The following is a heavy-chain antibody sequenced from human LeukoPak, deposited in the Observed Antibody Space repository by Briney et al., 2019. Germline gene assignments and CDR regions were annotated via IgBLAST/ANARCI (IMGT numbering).Heavy chain of an antibody. V-gene: IGHV3-21*01. D-gene: IGHD3-10*01. Sequence: KPGGSLRLSCAASGFTFITYSMNWVRQAPGKGLEWVSSISSSGSDIYYADSVKGRFTISRDNAKNSLYLQMNSLRAEDTAVYYYARGRSFQGFDPWGQGTLVTVSS. CDR1: GFTFITYS. CDR3: ARGRSFQGFDP. J-gene: IGHJ5*02. CDR2: ISSSGSDI.